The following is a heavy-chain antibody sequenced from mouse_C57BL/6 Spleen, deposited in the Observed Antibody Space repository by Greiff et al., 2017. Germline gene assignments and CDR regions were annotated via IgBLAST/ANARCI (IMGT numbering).Heavy chain of an antibody. CDR1: GFTFSDYG. CDR3: ARGPTVVGDAMDY. J-gene: IGHJ4*01. D-gene: IGHD1-1*01. Sequence: DVHLVESGGGLVKPGGSLKLSCAASGFTFSDYGMPWVRQAPEKGLEWVAYISSGSSTIYYADTVKGRFTITRDNAKNTLFLQMTSLRSEDTAMYYCARGPTVVGDAMDYWGQGTSVTVSS. CDR2: ISSGSSTI. V-gene: IGHV5-17*01.